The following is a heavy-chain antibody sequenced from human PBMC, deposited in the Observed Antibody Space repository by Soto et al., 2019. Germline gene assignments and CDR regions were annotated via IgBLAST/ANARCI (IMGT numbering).Heavy chain of an antibody. D-gene: IGHD4-4*01. CDR3: AKDLYSNYGDAFDI. V-gene: IGHV3-9*01. CDR1: GFTFDDYA. Sequence: GGSLRLSCAASGFTFDDYAMHWVRQAPGKGLEWVSGISWNSDNIVYADSVKGRFTISRDNAKNSLYLQMDSLRAEDTALYYCAKDLYSNYGDAFDIWGQGTMVTVSS. J-gene: IGHJ3*02. CDR2: ISWNSDNI.